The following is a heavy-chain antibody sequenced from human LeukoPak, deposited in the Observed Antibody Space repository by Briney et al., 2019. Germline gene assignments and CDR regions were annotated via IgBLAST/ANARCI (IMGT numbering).Heavy chain of an antibody. J-gene: IGHJ4*02. CDR3: AKYPSYGDYLNYFDY. CDR1: GFTFSSYA. CDR2: ISGSGGST. D-gene: IGHD4-17*01. V-gene: IGHV3-23*01. Sequence: GGSLRLSCAASGFTFSSYAMSWVRQAPGKGLEWDSAISGSGGSTYYADSVKGRFTISRDNSKNTLYLQMNSLRAEDTAVYYCAKYPSYGDYLNYFDYWGQGTLVTVSS.